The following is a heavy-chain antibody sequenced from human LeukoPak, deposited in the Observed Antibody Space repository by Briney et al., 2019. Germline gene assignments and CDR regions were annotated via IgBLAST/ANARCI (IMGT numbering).Heavy chain of an antibody. D-gene: IGHD3-22*01. J-gene: IGHJ4*02. CDR2: ISGSGGST. CDR1: GFTFSSYG. CDR3: AKDGYYYDIDYFDY. V-gene: IGHV3-23*01. Sequence: PGGSLRLSCAGSGFTFSSYGMSWVRHAPGKGLEWVSAISGSGGSTYYADSVKGRFTISRDNCKNTLYLQMNSLRAEDTAVYYCAKDGYYYDIDYFDYWGQGTLVTVSS.